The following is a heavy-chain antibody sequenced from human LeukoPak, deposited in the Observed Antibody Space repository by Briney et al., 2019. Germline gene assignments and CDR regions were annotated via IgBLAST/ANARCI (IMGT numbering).Heavy chain of an antibody. Sequence: PGGSLRLSCAASGFTFSGYWMSWVRQAPGKGLEWVANIKQDGSEKYYVDSVKGRFTISRDNAKNSMYPQMNSLRAEDTAVYYCARECSTTSCYVDRYYYYGMDVWGQGTTVTVSS. V-gene: IGHV3-7*03. D-gene: IGHD2-2*01. CDR3: ARECSTTSCYVDRYYYYGMDV. J-gene: IGHJ6*02. CDR2: IKQDGSEK. CDR1: GFTFSGYW.